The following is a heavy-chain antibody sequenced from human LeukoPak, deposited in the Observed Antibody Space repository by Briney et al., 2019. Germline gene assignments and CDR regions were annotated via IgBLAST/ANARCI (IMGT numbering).Heavy chain of an antibody. Sequence: SVKVSCKASGGTFSSYAISWVRQAPGQGLEWMGGIIPIFGTANYAQKFQGRVTITADESTSTAYMELSSLRSEDTAVYYCAIAAAGTYYYYYMDVWGRGTTVTVSS. J-gene: IGHJ6*03. D-gene: IGHD6-13*01. CDR3: AIAAAGTYYYYYMDV. CDR2: IIPIFGTA. CDR1: GGTFSSYA. V-gene: IGHV1-69*13.